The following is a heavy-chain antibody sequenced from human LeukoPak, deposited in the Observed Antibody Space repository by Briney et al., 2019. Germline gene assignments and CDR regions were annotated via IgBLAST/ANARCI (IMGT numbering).Heavy chain of an antibody. Sequence: SETLSLTCTVSGGSISSSSYYWGWIRQPPGKGLKWIGSIYYSGSTYYNPSLKSRVTISVDTSKNQFSLKLSSVTAADTAVYYCARLLGYCSGGSCYSDYWGQGTLVTVSS. D-gene: IGHD2-15*01. V-gene: IGHV4-39*01. CDR3: ARLLGYCSGGSCYSDY. CDR1: GGSISSSSYY. CDR2: IYYSGST. J-gene: IGHJ4*02.